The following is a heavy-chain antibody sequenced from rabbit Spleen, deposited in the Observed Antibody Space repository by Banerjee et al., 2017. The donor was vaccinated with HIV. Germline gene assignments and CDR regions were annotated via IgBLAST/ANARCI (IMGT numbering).Heavy chain of an antibody. Sequence: QEQLVESGGDLVKPGTSLTLTCTASGFSFSSSYYICWVRQAPGKGLECIACINTVTGKTVYASWAKGRFIMSRTSSTTVTLQMTSLTAADTATYFCARGDNNAGNGFNLWGQGTLVTVS. J-gene: IGHJ4*01. D-gene: IGHD4-2*01. V-gene: IGHV1S45*01. CDR2: INTVTGKT. CDR1: GFSFSSSYY. CDR3: ARGDNNAGNGFNL.